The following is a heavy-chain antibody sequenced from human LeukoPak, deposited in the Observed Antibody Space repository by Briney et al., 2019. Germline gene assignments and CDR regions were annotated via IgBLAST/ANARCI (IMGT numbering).Heavy chain of an antibody. CDR3: ARDPIPFNPGYSSSWFDP. V-gene: IGHV3-30-3*01. CDR2: MPHDGSNE. D-gene: IGHD6-13*01. Sequence: GGSLRLSCTASGFTFSNSAMHWVRQAPGKGLDWVAVMPHDGSNEYYADSVKGRFTMSRDNSKNTLYLQMDSLRAEDTAVYYCARDPIPFNPGYSSSWFDPWGQGTLVTVSS. J-gene: IGHJ5*02. CDR1: GFTFSNSA.